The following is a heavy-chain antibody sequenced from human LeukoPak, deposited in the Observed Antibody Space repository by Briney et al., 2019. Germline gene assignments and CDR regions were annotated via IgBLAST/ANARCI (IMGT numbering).Heavy chain of an antibody. J-gene: IGHJ5*02. Sequence: GASVKVSCKASRYTFTSYYMHWVRQAPGQGLEWMGIINPSGGSTSYAQKFQGRVTMTRDMSTSTVYMELSSLRSEDTAVYYCARDASTYGDYLDNWFDPWGQGTLVTVSS. V-gene: IGHV1-46*01. CDR1: RYTFTSYY. CDR2: INPSGGST. CDR3: ARDASTYGDYLDNWFDP. D-gene: IGHD4-17*01.